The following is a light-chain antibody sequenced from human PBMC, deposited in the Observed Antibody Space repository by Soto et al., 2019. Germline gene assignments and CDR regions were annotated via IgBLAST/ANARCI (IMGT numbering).Light chain of an antibody. J-gene: IGLJ2*01. V-gene: IGLV2-8*01. CDR3: SSYANRNYVI. CDR1: SSDGVGLTF. Sequence: QSALTQPPSASGSPGQSVTISCTGTSSDGVGLTFVSWYQHRPGKAPTLIIYEDIKRPSGVPDRFSGSQSANTASLTVSGLQSDDEAVYYCSSYANRNYVIFGGGTQLPVL. CDR2: EDI.